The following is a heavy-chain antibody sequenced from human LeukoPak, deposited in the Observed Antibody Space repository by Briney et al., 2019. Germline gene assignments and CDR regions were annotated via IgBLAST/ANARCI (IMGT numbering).Heavy chain of an antibody. CDR1: GGSISTYY. J-gene: IGHJ4*02. V-gene: IGHV4-59*01. CDR3: ARGSHYYGSGRSFDY. D-gene: IGHD3-10*01. CDR2: IYYSGST. Sequence: SETLSLTCTVSGGSISTYYWSWIRQPPGKGLEWIGHIYYSGSTNYNPSLKSRVTIAVDTSKNHFSLKLSSVTAADTAVYYCARGSHYYGSGRSFDYWGQGTLVTVSS.